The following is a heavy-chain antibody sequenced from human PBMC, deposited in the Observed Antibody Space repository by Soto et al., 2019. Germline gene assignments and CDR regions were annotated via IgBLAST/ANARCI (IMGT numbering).Heavy chain of an antibody. D-gene: IGHD6-19*01. CDR3: ARWERIAVAGA. V-gene: IGHV4-38-2*01. J-gene: IGHJ5*02. CDR2: IYQSGST. CDR1: CYSISSGYY. Sequence: LSLTCAVSCYSISSGYYLGCIRQPPGKGLEWIGSIYQSGSTYYNPSLKSRVTISVDTSKNQFSLKLSSVTAADTAVYYCARWERIAVAGAWGQGTLVTVSS.